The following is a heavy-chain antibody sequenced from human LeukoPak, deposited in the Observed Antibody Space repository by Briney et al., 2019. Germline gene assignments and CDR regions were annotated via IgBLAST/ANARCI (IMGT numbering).Heavy chain of an antibody. CDR1: GYTLTELS. V-gene: IGHV1-24*01. CDR2: FEPEDGET. J-gene: IGHJ4*02. D-gene: IGHD3-22*01. Sequence: ASVKVSCKVSGYTLTELSMHWVRQAPGKGLEWMGGFEPEDGETIYAQKFQGRVTMTEDTSTDTAYMELSSLRSEDTAVYYCATDPKPYYYDSSGYRGMNYWGQGTLVTVSS. CDR3: ATDPKPYYYDSSGYRGMNY.